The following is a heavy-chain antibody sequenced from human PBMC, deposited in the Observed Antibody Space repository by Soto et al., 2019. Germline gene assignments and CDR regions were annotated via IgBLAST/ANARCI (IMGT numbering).Heavy chain of an antibody. CDR1: GDSISTNYF. V-gene: IGHV4-4*01. CDR3: ASGFRWYAIDY. Sequence: QVLLQESGPGLVQPSGTLSLSCAVSGDSISTNYFWGWVRQPPGKGLEWVGDISHSGSINYNPSPSTRVPISMAQPHNQVSPTLNPVTATGTALYCCASGFRWYAIDYWGSGTRVIVSS. D-gene: IGHD6-13*01. CDR2: ISHSGSI. J-gene: IGHJ4*02.